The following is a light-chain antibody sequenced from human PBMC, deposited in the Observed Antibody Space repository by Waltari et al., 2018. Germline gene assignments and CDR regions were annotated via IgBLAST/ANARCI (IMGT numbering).Light chain of an antibody. CDR2: DAS. Sequence: EIVLTQSPATLSLSPGERATLSCRASQSVSSYLAWYQQKPGQAPRLLIYDASNRATGFPARFSGSGSGTDFTLTISSLEPEDFAVYYCQQRSNWPPDLTFGGGTKVEIK. J-gene: IGKJ4*01. V-gene: IGKV3-11*01. CDR1: QSVSSY. CDR3: QQRSNWPPDLT.